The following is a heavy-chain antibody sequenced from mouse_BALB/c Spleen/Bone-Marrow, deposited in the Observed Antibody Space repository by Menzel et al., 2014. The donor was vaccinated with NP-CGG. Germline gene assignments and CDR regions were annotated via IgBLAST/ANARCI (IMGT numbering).Heavy chain of an antibody. CDR2: INPSSGGT. V-gene: IGHV1S81*02. CDR3: TRSTMITYFDY. J-gene: IGHJ2*01. Sequence: VQLQQSGAELVKPGASVKLSCKASGYTFTSYYMYWVKQRPGQGLEWIGEINPSSGGTNFNEKLKSKATLTVDKSSSTAYMQLSSLTSEDSAVYYCTRSTMITYFDYWGQGTTLTVSS. CDR1: GYTFTSYY. D-gene: IGHD2-4*01.